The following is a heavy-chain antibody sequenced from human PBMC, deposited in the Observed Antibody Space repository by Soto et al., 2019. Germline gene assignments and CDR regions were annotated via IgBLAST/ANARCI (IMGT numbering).Heavy chain of an antibody. Sequence: SQTLSLTCAISGDSVSSNSAAWNWIRQSPSRGLEWLGRTYYRSKWYNDYAVSVKSRITINPDTSKHQFSLQLNSVTPEDTAVYYCARDVKLLSGDRDYYYGMDVWGQGTTVTVSS. D-gene: IGHD7-27*01. V-gene: IGHV6-1*01. CDR1: GDSVSSNSAA. CDR3: ARDVKLLSGDRDYYYGMDV. CDR2: TYYRSKWYN. J-gene: IGHJ6*02.